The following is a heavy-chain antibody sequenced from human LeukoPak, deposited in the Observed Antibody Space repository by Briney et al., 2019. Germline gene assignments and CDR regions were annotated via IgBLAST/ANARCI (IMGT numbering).Heavy chain of an antibody. CDR2: IYHSGST. CDR3: ARAPMYSGSYYAFDY. Sequence: PSQTLSLTCAVSGGSISSGGYSWSWIRQPPGTGLEWIGYIYHSGSTYYNPSLKSRVTISVDRSKNQFSLKLSSVTAADTAVYYCARAPMYSGSYYAFDYWGQGTLVTVSS. J-gene: IGHJ4*02. V-gene: IGHV4-30-2*01. CDR1: GGSISSGGYS. D-gene: IGHD1-26*01.